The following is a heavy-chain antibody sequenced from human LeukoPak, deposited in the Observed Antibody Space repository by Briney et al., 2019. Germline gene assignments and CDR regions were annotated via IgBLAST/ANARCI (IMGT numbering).Heavy chain of an antibody. Sequence: GGSLRLSCAASGFTFRAYAMSWVRQAPGKGLEWVSGISASGDTTYYADSVKGRFTISRDNSENTIYLQMNTLRAEDTDVYFCAKEALQSLRYSYISNFDCWGQGTLVTVSS. CDR1: GFTFRAYA. J-gene: IGHJ4*02. CDR3: AKEALQSLRYSYISNFDC. CDR2: ISASGDTT. V-gene: IGHV3-23*01. D-gene: IGHD5-18*01.